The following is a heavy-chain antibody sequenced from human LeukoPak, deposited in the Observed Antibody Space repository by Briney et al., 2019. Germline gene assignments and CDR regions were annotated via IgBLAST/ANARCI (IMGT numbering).Heavy chain of an antibody. D-gene: IGHD4-17*01. CDR3: ARADGDYVYFDY. Sequence: SETLSLTCTVSGGSISSSSAYWGWIRQPPGKGLEWIGSIYYSKNTYYNPSLKSRVTISADTSKNQFSLKLSSVTAADTAVYYCARADGDYVYFDYWGQGTLVTVSS. CDR2: IYYSKNT. J-gene: IGHJ4*02. V-gene: IGHV4-39*07. CDR1: GGSISSSSAY.